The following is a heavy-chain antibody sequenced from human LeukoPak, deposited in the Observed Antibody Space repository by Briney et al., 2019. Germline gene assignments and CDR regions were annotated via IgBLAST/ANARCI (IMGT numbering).Heavy chain of an antibody. CDR3: ARGGGFMATLFDY. Sequence: PSETLSLTCTVSGGSISSYYWSWIRQPPGKGLEWIGYISYSGSTNYNPSLKSRVTISVDTSKNQFSLKLSSVTAADTAVYYCARGGGFMATLFDYWGQGTLVTVSS. CDR2: ISYSGST. CDR1: GGSISSYY. V-gene: IGHV4-59*01. D-gene: IGHD5-24*01. J-gene: IGHJ4*02.